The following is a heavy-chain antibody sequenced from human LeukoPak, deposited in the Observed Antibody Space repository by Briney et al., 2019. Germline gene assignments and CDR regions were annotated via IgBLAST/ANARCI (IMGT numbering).Heavy chain of an antibody. CDR2: INPNSGGT. V-gene: IGHV1-2*02. Sequence: ASVKVSCKASGYTFTGHYMHWVRQAPGQGLEWVGWINPNSGGTNYAQSFQGRVTMTRDTSISTAYMELYSLRSDDTAVYYCARDPGLTLDGMDVWGQGTTVTVSS. CDR1: GYTFTGHY. D-gene: IGHD6-19*01. CDR3: ARDPGLTLDGMDV. J-gene: IGHJ6*02.